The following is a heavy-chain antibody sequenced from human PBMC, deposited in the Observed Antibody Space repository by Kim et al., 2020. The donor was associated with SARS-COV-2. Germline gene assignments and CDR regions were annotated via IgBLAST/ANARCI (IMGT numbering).Heavy chain of an antibody. Sequence: ASVKVPCKASGYTFTSYGISWVRQAPGQGLEWMGWIGANNDNTKYAQKLQGRVTLTRDTSTTTANMELRSLRSDDTAVYYCAREMSLGYCSSTSCYDHDYWGQGTLVIVSS. CDR1: GYTFTSYG. CDR2: IGANNDNT. J-gene: IGHJ4*02. V-gene: IGHV1-18*04. CDR3: AREMSLGYCSSTSCYDHDY. D-gene: IGHD2-2*01.